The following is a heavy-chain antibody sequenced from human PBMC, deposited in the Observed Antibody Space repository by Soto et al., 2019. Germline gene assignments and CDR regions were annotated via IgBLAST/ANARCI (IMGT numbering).Heavy chain of an antibody. D-gene: IGHD3-10*01. CDR1: GFTFSSYA. J-gene: IGHJ3*02. Sequence: GGSLRLSCAASGFTFSSYAMHWVRQAPGKGLEWVAVISYDGSNKYYADSVKGRFTISRDNSKNTLYLQMNSLRAEDTAVYYCASIPSYDAFDIWGQGTMVTVSS. V-gene: IGHV3-30-3*01. CDR3: ASIPSYDAFDI. CDR2: ISYDGSNK.